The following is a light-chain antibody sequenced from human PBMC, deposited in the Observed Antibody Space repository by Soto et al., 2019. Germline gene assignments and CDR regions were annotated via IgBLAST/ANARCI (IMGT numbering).Light chain of an antibody. CDR3: SSFTSKSTLI. V-gene: IGLV2-14*01. CDR2: EVR. J-gene: IGLJ2*01. Sequence: QSALTQPASVSGSPGQSITISCAGTMRDVGAYNLVPWYQQHPGRVPQLIIYEVRNRTSGISFRFSGSKSGNTASLTISGLQAEDEADYYCSSFTSKSTLIFGGGTKLTVL. CDR1: MRDVGAYNL.